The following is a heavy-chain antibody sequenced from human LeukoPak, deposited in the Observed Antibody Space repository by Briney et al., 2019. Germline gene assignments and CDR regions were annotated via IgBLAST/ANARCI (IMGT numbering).Heavy chain of an antibody. CDR2: IYYSGST. CDR1: GASISSSY. J-gene: IGHJ6*03. Sequence: PSETLSLTCTVSGASISSSYWSWIRQPPGKGLEWIGYIYYSGSTNYDPSLQSRATISVDTSNDQLSLKLSSVTAADTAVYYCARSFRHYYYYMDVWGQGTTVTVSS. CDR3: ARSFRHYYYYMDV. V-gene: IGHV4-59*08.